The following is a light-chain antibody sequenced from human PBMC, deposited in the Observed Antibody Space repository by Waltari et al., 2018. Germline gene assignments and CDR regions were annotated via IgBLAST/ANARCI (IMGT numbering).Light chain of an antibody. CDR1: QSVLYTSNNKNY. CDR2: WAS. V-gene: IGKV4-1*01. J-gene: IGKJ1*01. CDR3: QQYYSPPWT. Sequence: DIVMTQSPDSLAVSLGERATINSKSSQSVLYTSNNKNYLAWYKQKPGQPPKLLFYWASNRESGVPDRFSGSGSGTDFTLTISGLQAEDVAVYYCQQYYSPPWTFGQGTQVEIK.